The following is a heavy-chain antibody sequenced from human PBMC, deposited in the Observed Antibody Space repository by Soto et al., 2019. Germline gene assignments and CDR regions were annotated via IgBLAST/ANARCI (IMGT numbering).Heavy chain of an antibody. CDR1: GFTFIRNW. D-gene: IGHD3-16*01. Sequence: EVQLVESGGGLVLPGGSLSFSCAASGFTFIRNWWHWVRQAPGKGLVWVSRISSYGSDTHYADSVKGRFTISRDNAKNTLYLQMNSLRADDTAVYYCASNYAYAEGYYWYGIDVWGQGTTVTVSS. J-gene: IGHJ6*02. V-gene: IGHV3-74*01. CDR3: ASNYAYAEGYYWYGIDV. CDR2: ISSYGSDT.